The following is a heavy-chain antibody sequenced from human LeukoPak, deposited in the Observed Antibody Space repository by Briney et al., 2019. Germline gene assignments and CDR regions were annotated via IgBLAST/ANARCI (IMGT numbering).Heavy chain of an antibody. CDR3: AMTYYYDSSAPSGAFDI. D-gene: IGHD3-22*01. CDR2: ISYDGSNK. V-gene: IGHV3-30*01. CDR1: GFTFSSYA. Sequence: PGGSLRLSCAASGFTFSSYAMHWVRQAPGKGLEWGAVISYDGSNKYYADSVKGRFTISRDNSKNTLYLQMNSLRAEDTAVYYCAMTYYYDSSAPSGAFDIWGQGTMVTVSS. J-gene: IGHJ3*02.